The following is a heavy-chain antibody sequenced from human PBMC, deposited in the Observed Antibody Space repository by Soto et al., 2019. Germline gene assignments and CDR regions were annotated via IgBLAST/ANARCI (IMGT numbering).Heavy chain of an antibody. J-gene: IGHJ4*02. V-gene: IGHV4-34*01. CDR1: GGAFSGYY. CDR3: ARGTSNGLLWFGELLPLDY. D-gene: IGHD3-10*01. CDR2: INHSGST. Sequence: SENLSPTCAVYGGAFSGYYWSWVRQPPGKGVEWIGEINHSGSTNYNPSLKSRVTISVDTSKNQFSLKLSSVTAADTAVYYCARGTSNGLLWFGELLPLDYWGQGTLVTVSS.